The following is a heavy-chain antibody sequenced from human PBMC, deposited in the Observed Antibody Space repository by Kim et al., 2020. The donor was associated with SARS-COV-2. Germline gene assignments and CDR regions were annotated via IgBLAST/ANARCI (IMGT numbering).Heavy chain of an antibody. CDR3: ARYNVPSRSYYFDF. V-gene: IGHV4-34*01. D-gene: IGHD1-20*01. Sequence: PSLRSRLTISVDTSKNQFSLKLSSVTAADTAVYYCARYNVPSRSYYFDFWGQGSLVTVSS. J-gene: IGHJ4*02.